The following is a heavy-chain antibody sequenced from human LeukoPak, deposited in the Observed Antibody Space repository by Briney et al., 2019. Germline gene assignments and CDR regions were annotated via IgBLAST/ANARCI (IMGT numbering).Heavy chain of an antibody. CDR1: GFTFSSYA. V-gene: IGHV3-30-3*01. CDR2: ISYDGSNK. CDR3: ARGLNPGYCSSTSCWGPFNY. J-gene: IGHJ4*02. Sequence: GGSLRLSCAAAGFTFSSYAMHWVRQAPGKGLEWVAVISYDGSNKYYADSVKGRFTISRDNSKNTLYLQMNSLRAEDTAVYYCARGLNPGYCSSTSCWGPFNYWGRGTLVTVSS. D-gene: IGHD2-2*01.